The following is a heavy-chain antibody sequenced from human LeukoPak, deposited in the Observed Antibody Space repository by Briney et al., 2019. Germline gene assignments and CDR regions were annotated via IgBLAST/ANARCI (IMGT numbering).Heavy chain of an antibody. V-gene: IGHV3-74*01. CDR3: TKDLTGYYDY. J-gene: IGHJ4*02. CDR2: INTDGSTT. CDR1: GFTFSNFW. D-gene: IGHD3-9*01. Sequence: GGSLRLSCAVSGFTFSNFWMHWVRQAPGKGLVWVSRINTDGSTTTYADSEKGRFTISRDNAKNTLYLQMNSLRAEDTAIYYCTKDLTGYYDYWGQGTLVSVSS.